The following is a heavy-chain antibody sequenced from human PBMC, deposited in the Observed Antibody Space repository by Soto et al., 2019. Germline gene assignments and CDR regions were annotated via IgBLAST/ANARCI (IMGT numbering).Heavy chain of an antibody. CDR2: ISSSSSYI. J-gene: IGHJ4*02. V-gene: IGHV3-21*01. CDR3: ARVEQLALYYFDY. Sequence: PGGSLRLSCAASGFTFSSYSMNWVRQAPGKGLEWVSSISSSSSYIYYADSVKGRFTISRDNAKNSLYLQMNSLRAEDTAVYYCARVEQLALYYFDYWGQGTLVTVSS. D-gene: IGHD6-6*01. CDR1: GFTFSSYS.